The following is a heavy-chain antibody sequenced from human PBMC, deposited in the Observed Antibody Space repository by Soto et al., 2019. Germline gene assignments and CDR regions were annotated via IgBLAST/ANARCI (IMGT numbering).Heavy chain of an antibody. J-gene: IGHJ6*02. V-gene: IGHV4-4*02. CDR3: ARDKTVGPYYYGMDV. Sequence: LRRPLSLTCAVSGGSISSSNWWSWVRQPPGKGLEWIGEIYHSGSTNYNPSLKSRVTISVDKSKNQFSLKLSSVTAADTAAYYCARDKTVGPYYYGMDVWGQGTTVTVSS. D-gene: IGHD3-10*01. CDR2: IYHSGST. CDR1: GGSISSSNW.